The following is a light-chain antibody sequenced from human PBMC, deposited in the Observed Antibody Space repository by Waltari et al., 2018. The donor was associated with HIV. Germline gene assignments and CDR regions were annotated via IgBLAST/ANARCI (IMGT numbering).Light chain of an antibody. CDR1: SPNIGAGYD. Sequence: QSVLTQPPSVSGAPGQTVTISCTGSSPNIGAGYDVHWYQQLPGTAPKLLIYDNTNRPSGVPDRFSGSKSGTSASLAITGLQAEDEADYYCQSYDSSLSNSVFGGGTKLTVL. J-gene: IGLJ3*02. CDR3: QSYDSSLSNSV. V-gene: IGLV1-40*01. CDR2: DNT.